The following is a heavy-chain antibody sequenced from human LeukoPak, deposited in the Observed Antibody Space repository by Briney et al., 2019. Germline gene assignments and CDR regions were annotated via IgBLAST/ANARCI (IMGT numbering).Heavy chain of an antibody. V-gene: IGHV1-18*04. CDR3: ARVAYYGSGSSCFDL. Sequence: ASVRVSCKASGYTFTSYGISWVRQAPGQGLEWMGWISAYNGNTNYAQKLQGRVTMTTDTSTSTAYMELRSLRSDDTAVYYCARVAYYGSGSSCFDLWGQGTLVTVSS. D-gene: IGHD3-10*01. CDR1: GYTFTSYG. J-gene: IGHJ5*02. CDR2: ISAYNGNT.